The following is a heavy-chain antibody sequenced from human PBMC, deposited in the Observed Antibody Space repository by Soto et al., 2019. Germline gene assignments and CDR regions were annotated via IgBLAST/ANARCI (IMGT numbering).Heavy chain of an antibody. CDR3: AKGRDVDIVATITSTFDY. Sequence: GGSLRLSCAASGFTFDDYAMHWVRQAPGKGLEWVSGISWNSGSIGYADSVKGRFTISRDNAKNSLYLQMNSLRAEDTALYYCAKGRDVDIVATITSTFDYLGQGTLVTVSS. CDR2: ISWNSGSI. CDR1: GFTFDDYA. V-gene: IGHV3-9*01. D-gene: IGHD5-12*01. J-gene: IGHJ4*02.